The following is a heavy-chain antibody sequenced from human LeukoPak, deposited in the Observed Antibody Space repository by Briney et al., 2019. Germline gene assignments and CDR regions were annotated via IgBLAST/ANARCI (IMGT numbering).Heavy chain of an antibody. D-gene: IGHD1-26*01. CDR3: AGVLVAATPFCDY. V-gene: IGHV3-48*01. Sequence: PGGSLRLSCAASGFTFSTYSMNWVRQAPGKGLEWVSYISSSSSTIYYADSVKGRFTISRDNAKNSLYLQMNSLRAEDTAVYYCAGVLVAATPFCDYWGQGTLVTVSS. J-gene: IGHJ4*02. CDR1: GFTFSTYS. CDR2: ISSSSSTI.